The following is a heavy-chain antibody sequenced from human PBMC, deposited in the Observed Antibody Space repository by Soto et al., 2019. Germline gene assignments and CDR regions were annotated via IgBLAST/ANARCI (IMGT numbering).Heavy chain of an antibody. J-gene: IGHJ5*02. CDR3: ANIVVVTGTYQGNWFDP. V-gene: IGHV4-4*02. D-gene: IGHD2-21*02. CDR1: GGSISSSNW. CDR2: IYHSGST. Sequence: QVQLQESGPGLVKPSGTLSLTCAVSGGSISSSNWWSWVRQPPGKGLEWIGEIYHSGSTNYNPSLKSRVTISVDKSKNQFSRKLSSVTAADTAVYYCANIVVVTGTYQGNWFDPWGQGTLVTVSS.